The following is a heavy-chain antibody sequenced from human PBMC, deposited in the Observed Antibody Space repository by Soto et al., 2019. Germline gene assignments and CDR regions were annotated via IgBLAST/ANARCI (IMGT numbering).Heavy chain of an antibody. CDR2: ISSSSSTI. D-gene: IGHD4-4*01. CDR3: ATDGTVPRPGFLDY. J-gene: IGHJ4*02. CDR1: GFTFSSYS. Sequence: PGGSLRLSCAASGFTFSSYSMNWVRQAPGKGLEWVSYISSSSSTIYYADSVKGRFTISRDSAKNSLYLQMNSLRDEDTAVYYCATDGTVPRPGFLDYWGQATLVAVPS. V-gene: IGHV3-48*02.